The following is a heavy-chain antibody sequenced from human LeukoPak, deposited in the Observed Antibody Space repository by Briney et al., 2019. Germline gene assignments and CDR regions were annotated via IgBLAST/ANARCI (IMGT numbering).Heavy chain of an antibody. J-gene: IGHJ4*02. Sequence: GGSLRLSCAASGFTFSSYWMSWVRQAPGKGRVGVDNIKQDGSEKYYGDSVKGRFTISRDNAKNSLYLQMNSLRAEDTAVYYCARDGSETYYDFWSGYPPAGYYDYWGQGTLVTVSS. D-gene: IGHD3-3*01. V-gene: IGHV3-7*05. CDR3: ARDGSETYYDFWSGYPPAGYYDY. CDR2: IKQDGSEK. CDR1: GFTFSSYW.